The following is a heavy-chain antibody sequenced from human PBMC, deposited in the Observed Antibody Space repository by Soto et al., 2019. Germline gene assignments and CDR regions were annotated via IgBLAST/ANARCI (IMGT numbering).Heavy chain of an antibody. CDR3: ARQDYGDYVFDY. V-gene: IGHV4-31*03. Sequence: QVQLQESGPGLVKPSQTLSLTCTVSGGSISSGGYYWSWIRQHPGKGLEWIGYIYYSGSTYYNPSLQSRVTISVDTSKNQFSLKLSSVTAADTAVYYCARQDYGDYVFDYWGQGTLVTVSS. J-gene: IGHJ4*02. CDR1: GGSISSGGYY. D-gene: IGHD4-17*01. CDR2: IYYSGST.